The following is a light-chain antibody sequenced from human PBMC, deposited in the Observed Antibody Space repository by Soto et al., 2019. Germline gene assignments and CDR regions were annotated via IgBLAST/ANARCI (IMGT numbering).Light chain of an antibody. CDR3: SSYTSSSTPYV. Sequence: QSALTQPASVSGSPGQSITISCTGTSSDVGGYNDVSWYQQHPGKAPKLMIYDVSNRPSGVSNRFSGSKSGNTASLTISGLQAEDEADYYCSSYTSSSTPYVFGTGTQLTVL. CDR1: SSDVGGYND. V-gene: IGLV2-14*01. J-gene: IGLJ1*01. CDR2: DVS.